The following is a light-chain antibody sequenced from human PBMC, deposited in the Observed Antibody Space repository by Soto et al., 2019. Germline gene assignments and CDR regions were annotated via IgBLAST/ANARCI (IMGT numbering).Light chain of an antibody. CDR1: QSVSSSY. CDR3: QQYGSSPPST. CDR2: GAS. V-gene: IGKV3-20*01. J-gene: IGKJ5*01. Sequence: EIVLTQSPGTLSLSPGERATLSCRASQSVSSSYLAWYQQKPGQAPRLLIYGASSRATGIPDRFSGSGSGTDFTLTIIRLEPEDFAVYYCQQYGSSPPSTFVQGTRLEIK.